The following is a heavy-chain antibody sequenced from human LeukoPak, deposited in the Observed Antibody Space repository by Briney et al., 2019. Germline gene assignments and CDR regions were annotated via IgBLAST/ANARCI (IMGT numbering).Heavy chain of an antibody. CDR2: MSNSGGTI. Sequence: GGSLRLSCAASGFTFSDYYMSWIRQAPGKGLEWVSHMSNSGGTIYYADSVMGRFTVSRDNAKNSLSLQMNSLRAEDTAVYYCARFLVDTVMLLPADVWGKGTTVTVSS. CDR1: GFTFSDYY. V-gene: IGHV3-11*04. CDR3: ARFLVDTVMLLPADV. D-gene: IGHD5-18*01. J-gene: IGHJ6*04.